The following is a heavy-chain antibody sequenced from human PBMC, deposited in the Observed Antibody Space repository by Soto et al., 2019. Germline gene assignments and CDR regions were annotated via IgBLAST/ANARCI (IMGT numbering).Heavy chain of an antibody. D-gene: IGHD6-19*01. J-gene: IGHJ4*02. Sequence: GGSLRLSCAASGFTFSSYWMSWVRQAPGKGLEWVANIKQDGSEKYYVDSVKGRFTISRDNAKNSLYLQMNSLRAEDTAVYYCARDRIKQWLANDYWGQGTLVTVSS. V-gene: IGHV3-7*01. CDR2: IKQDGSEK. CDR1: GFTFSSYW. CDR3: ARDRIKQWLANDY.